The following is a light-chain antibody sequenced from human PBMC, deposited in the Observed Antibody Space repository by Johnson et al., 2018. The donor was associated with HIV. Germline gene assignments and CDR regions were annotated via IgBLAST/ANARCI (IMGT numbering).Light chain of an antibody. Sequence: HSVLTQPPSVSAAPGQKVTISCSGSSSNIGNNYVSWYQQLPGTAPKVLIYDNNKRPSGLPDRFSGLTYGMLQTLGINGLQTGDEADYYCGTWDTSLSAVVFGAGTKVTVL. CDR1: SSNIGNNY. J-gene: IGLJ1*01. CDR3: GTWDTSLSAVV. CDR2: DNN. V-gene: IGLV1-51*01.